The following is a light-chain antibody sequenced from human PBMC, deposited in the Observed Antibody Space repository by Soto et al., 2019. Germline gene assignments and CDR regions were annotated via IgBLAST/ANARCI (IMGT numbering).Light chain of an antibody. CDR1: QTISSW. CDR2: KAS. V-gene: IGKV1-5*03. J-gene: IGKJ1*01. Sequence: DIKMTQSPSTLSGYVGDRVNITCLASQTISSWLAWYQQKPGKAPKLLIYKASTLKSGVPSRFSGSGSGTEFTLTISSLQPDDFATYYCQHYNSYSEAFGQGTKVDIK. CDR3: QHYNSYSEA.